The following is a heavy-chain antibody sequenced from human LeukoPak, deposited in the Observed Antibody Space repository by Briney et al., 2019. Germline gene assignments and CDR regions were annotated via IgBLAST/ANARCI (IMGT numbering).Heavy chain of an antibody. V-gene: IGHV3-30*18. CDR3: AKNSGSGKGLDY. J-gene: IGHJ4*02. D-gene: IGHD3-10*01. Sequence: GGSLRLSCAASGFTFSSYGMHWVRQAPGKGLEWVAVISYDGSNKYYADSVKGQFTISRDNSKNTLYLQMNSLRAEDTAVYYCAKNSGSGKGLDYWGQGTLVTVSS. CDR2: ISYDGSNK. CDR1: GFTFSSYG.